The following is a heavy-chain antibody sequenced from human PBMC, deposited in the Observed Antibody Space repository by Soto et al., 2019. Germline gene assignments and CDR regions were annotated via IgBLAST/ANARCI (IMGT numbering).Heavy chain of an antibody. J-gene: IGHJ6*03. D-gene: IGHD1-1*01. CDR2: ISGSGGST. Sequence: GGSLRLSCAASGFTFSSYAMSWVRQAPGKGLEWVSAISGSGGSTYYADSVKGRFTISRDNSKNRLYLQMNSLRAEDTAVYYCAKDRDVNNWNDGYYYYYMDVWGKGTTVTVSS. CDR3: AKDRDVNNWNDGYYYYYMDV. CDR1: GFTFSSYA. V-gene: IGHV3-23*01.